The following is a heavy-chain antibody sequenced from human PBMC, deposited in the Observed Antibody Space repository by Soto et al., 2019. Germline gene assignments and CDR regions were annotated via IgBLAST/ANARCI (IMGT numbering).Heavy chain of an antibody. Sequence: QVQLVESGGGVVQPGRSLSLSCAASRFTFNNYGMHWVRQAPGKGLEWVAVIWYDGSNKYYADSVKGRFTISRDNSRNTLYLQMNSLRAEDTAVYYCASDGLPYGGNYYFDYWGQGTLVTVSS. CDR3: ASDGLPYGGNYYFDY. CDR1: RFTFNNYG. J-gene: IGHJ4*02. CDR2: IWYDGSNK. V-gene: IGHV3-33*01. D-gene: IGHD4-17*01.